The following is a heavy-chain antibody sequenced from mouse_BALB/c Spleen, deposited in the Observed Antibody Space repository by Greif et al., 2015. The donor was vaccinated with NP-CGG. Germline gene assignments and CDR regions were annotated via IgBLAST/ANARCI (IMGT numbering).Heavy chain of an antibody. CDR2: IDPANGNT. D-gene: IGHD2-3*01. Sequence: VHVKQSGAELVKPGASVKLSCTASGFNIKDTYMHWVKQRPEQGLEWIGRIDPANGNTKYDPKFQGKATITADTSSNTAYLQLSSLTSEDTAVYYCARWLLRGAMDYWGQGTSVTVSS. J-gene: IGHJ4*01. V-gene: IGHV14-3*02. CDR3: ARWLLRGAMDY. CDR1: GFNIKDTY.